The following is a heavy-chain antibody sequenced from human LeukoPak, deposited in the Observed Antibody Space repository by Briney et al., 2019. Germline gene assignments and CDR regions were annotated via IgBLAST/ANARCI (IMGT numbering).Heavy chain of an antibody. V-gene: IGHV4-34*01. CDR1: GGSFSGYY. J-gene: IGHJ4*02. CDR3: ARGEVAVAGTDFDY. CDR2: INHSGST. D-gene: IGHD6-19*01. Sequence: PSETLSLTCAVYGGSFSGYYWSWIRQPPGKGLEWIGEINHSGSTNYNPSLKSRGTISVDTSKNQFSLKLSSVTAADTAVYYCARGEVAVAGTDFDYWGQGTLVTVSS.